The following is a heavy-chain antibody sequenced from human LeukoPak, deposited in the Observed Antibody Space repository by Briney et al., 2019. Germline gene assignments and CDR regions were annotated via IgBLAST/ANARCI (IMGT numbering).Heavy chain of an antibody. CDR3: ARDHAGYGDPYYFDY. D-gene: IGHD4-17*01. Sequence: NPGGSLRLSCVASGFTFSSYSMNWVRQAPGKGLEWVSFISSSSSYIYYADSVKGRFTISRDNAKNSLYLQMNSLRAEDTAVYYCARDHAGYGDPYYFDYWGQGTLVTVSS. V-gene: IGHV3-21*01. CDR1: GFTFSSYS. J-gene: IGHJ4*02. CDR2: ISSSSSYI.